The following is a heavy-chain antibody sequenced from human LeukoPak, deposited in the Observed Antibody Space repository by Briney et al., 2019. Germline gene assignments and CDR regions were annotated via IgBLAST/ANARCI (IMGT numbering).Heavy chain of an antibody. CDR2: IKDDGSEK. D-gene: IGHD7-27*01. CDR1: GLNFRKSW. V-gene: IGHV3-7*01. J-gene: IGHJ4*02. Sequence: GGSLRLSCAASGLNFRKSWMTWVRQAPGRGLEWVANIKDDGSEKYYVGSVKGRFTISRDNAKNSLYLQMNSLSAEDTAVYYCTNWGDTWGLDFWGQGILVSVSS. CDR3: TNWGDTWGLDF.